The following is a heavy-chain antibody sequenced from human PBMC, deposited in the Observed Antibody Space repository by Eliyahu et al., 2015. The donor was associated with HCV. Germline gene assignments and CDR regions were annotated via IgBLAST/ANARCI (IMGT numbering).Heavy chain of an antibody. CDR2: IYPSDSKT. V-gene: IGHV5-51*01. J-gene: IGHJ4*02. D-gene: IGHD4-17*01. CDR1: GFSFPNYW. Sequence: EVQLVQSGAEVKKSGESLKISCKGSGFSFPNYWIGWVRQMPGKGLEWMGIIYPSDSKTRYSPSFEGQVTISVDKSISTSYVQWNSLKASDTAMYYCARNADYGDPQRFENWGQGTLVTVST. CDR3: ARNADYGDPQRFEN.